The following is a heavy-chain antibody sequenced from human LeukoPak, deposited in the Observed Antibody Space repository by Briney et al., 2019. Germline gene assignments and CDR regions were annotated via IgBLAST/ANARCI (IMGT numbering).Heavy chain of an antibody. CDR1: GFTFSRYT. CDR2: ISSSSSYI. D-gene: IGHD2-2*01. V-gene: IGHV3-21*01. Sequence: GGSLRLSCAASGFTFSRYTINWVCQAPGKGLEWVSSISSSSSYIYYAGSVKGRFSISRDNAKNSLYLQMNSLRAEDTAVYYCARAAYAGELEYWGQGTLVTVSS. J-gene: IGHJ4*02. CDR3: ARAAYAGELEY.